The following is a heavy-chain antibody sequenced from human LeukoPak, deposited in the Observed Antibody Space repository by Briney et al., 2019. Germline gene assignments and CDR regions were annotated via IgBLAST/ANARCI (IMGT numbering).Heavy chain of an antibody. V-gene: IGHV3-30*18. CDR1: GFNFSYYA. J-gene: IGHJ4*02. D-gene: IGHD1-1*01. CDR2: VSYDGNDG. CDR3: AKLAWNAGSYYFDY. Sequence: GGSLRLSCIGSGFNFSYYAIYWVRQAPGKGLEWVAVVSYDGNDGYYADSVKDRFSISRDNSQNTVTLQMNNLRVDDTAIYYCAKLAWNAGSYYFDYWGQGTLVTVSS.